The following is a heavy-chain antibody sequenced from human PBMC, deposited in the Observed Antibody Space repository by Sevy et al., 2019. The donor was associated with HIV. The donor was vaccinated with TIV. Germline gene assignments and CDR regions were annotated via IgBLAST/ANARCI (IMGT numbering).Heavy chain of an antibody. J-gene: IGHJ6*02. CDR3: ARELIRGVTYGMDV. V-gene: IGHV1-18*01. Sequence: ASVKVSCKASGYTYTTYAINWVRLAPRQGLEWLGWISAYSGNTHYAQKLQDRVTMTTDTSTTTAYMELRSLRFDDTAVYYCARELIRGVTYGMDVWGQGTTVTVSS. CDR1: GYTYTTYA. D-gene: IGHD3-10*01. CDR2: ISAYSGNT.